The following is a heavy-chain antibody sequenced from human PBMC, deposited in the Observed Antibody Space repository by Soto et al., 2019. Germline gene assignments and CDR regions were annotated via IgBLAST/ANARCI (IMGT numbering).Heavy chain of an antibody. Sequence: PGGSQRLSCAASGFTFSSYAMHWVRQAPGKGLEWVAVISYDGSNKYYADSVKGRFTISRDNSKNTLYPQMNSLRAEDTAVYYCARGGRDGYNSDYYFDYWGQGTLVTVYS. D-gene: IGHD5-12*01. CDR2: ISYDGSNK. J-gene: IGHJ4*02. V-gene: IGHV3-30-3*01. CDR1: GFTFSSYA. CDR3: ARGGRDGYNSDYYFDY.